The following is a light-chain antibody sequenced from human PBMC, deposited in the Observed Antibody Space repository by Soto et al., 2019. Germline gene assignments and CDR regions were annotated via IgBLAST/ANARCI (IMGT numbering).Light chain of an antibody. CDR2: GAS. J-gene: IGKJ3*01. CDR1: QDIRTS. Sequence: DIQMTQSPSSLSASVGARVSITCQASQDIRTSLSWFQQKPGRAPKLLIYGASYLETGVTSRFRGSGSETDFTFTISSLQPEDIATYYCQHYHNLPPFTFGPGTRVDVQ. CDR3: QHYHNLPPFT. V-gene: IGKV1-33*01.